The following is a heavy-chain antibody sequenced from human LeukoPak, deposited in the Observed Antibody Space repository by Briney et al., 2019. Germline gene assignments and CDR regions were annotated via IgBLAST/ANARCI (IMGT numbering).Heavy chain of an antibody. V-gene: IGHV4-31*03. CDR2: IYYSGST. D-gene: IGHD3-22*01. CDR3: ARGRWHYYDSRQSFDY. CDR1: GGSISSGGYY. J-gene: IGHJ4*02. Sequence: PSQTLSLTCTVSGGSISSGGYYWSWIRQHPGKGLEWIGYIYYSGSTYYNPSLKSRVTISVDTSKNQFSLKLSSVTAADTAVYYCARGRWHYYDSRQSFDYWGQGTLVTVSS.